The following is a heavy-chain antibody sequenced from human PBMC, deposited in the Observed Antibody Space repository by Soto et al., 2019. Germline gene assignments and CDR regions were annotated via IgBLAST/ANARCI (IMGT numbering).Heavy chain of an antibody. V-gene: IGHV3-21*01. Sequence: EVQLVESGGGLVKPGGSLRLSCAASGFTFSNYNMNWVRQAPGKGLEWVSFISSSSSHIYYADAVKGRFTISRDNAKSSLALQMTSLGAEDTAVFYCVSSQSTSGHYYYGMAVWGQGTTVTVSS. CDR2: ISSSSSHI. CDR1: GFTFSNYN. CDR3: VSSQSTSGHYYYGMAV. J-gene: IGHJ6*02.